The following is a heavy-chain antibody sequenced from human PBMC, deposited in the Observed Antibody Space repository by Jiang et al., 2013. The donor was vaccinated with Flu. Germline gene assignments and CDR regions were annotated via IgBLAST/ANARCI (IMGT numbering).Heavy chain of an antibody. V-gene: IGHV5-51*06. CDR2: IFGGESET. CDR3: ARHGVDYTDYADY. J-gene: IGHJ4*02. Sequence: SGAEVKXPGESLKISCXGSGYIFTNYWIGWVRQMPGKGLEWIGVIFGGESETKYSPSFQGQVTISADNSINTAYLEWNYLQASDSGIYYCARHGVDYTDYADYWGQGTLVTVSS. D-gene: IGHD3-3*01. CDR1: GYIFTNYW.